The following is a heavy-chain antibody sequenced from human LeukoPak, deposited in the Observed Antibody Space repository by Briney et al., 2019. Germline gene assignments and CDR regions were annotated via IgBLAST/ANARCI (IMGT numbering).Heavy chain of an antibody. CDR2: INHSGST. Sequence: PSETLSLTCAVYGGSFRGYYWSWIRQPPAKGLEWIGEINHSGSTNYNPSLKSRVTISVDTSKNQFSLKLSSVTAADTAVYYCASFASWFGSQVYWGQGTLVTVFS. J-gene: IGHJ4*02. D-gene: IGHD3-10*01. CDR1: GGSFRGYY. V-gene: IGHV4-34*01. CDR3: ASFASWFGSQVY.